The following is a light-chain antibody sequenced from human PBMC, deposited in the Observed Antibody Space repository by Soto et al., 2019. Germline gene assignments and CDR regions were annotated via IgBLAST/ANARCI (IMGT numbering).Light chain of an antibody. J-gene: IGKJ1*01. Sequence: EIVLTQSXATLSLSPGERATLSCRASQSVSSNLAWYQQKPGQAPRLLIFAASSRATGIPDRFSGSGSGTDFTLTISRLEPGDFAVYYCQQYGYSSWTFGQGTKVDI. CDR1: QSVSSN. CDR3: QQYGYSSWT. V-gene: IGKV3-20*01. CDR2: AAS.